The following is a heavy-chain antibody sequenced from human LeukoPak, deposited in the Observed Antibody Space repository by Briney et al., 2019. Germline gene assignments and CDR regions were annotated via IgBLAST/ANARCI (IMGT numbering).Heavy chain of an antibody. Sequence: ASVKVSCKASGYTLTSYGISWVRQAPGQGLEWMGWISAYNDNTNYAQKLQGRVTMTTDTSTSTAYMELRSLRSDDTAVYYCATSKYYYGSGSYDDYWGQGTLVTVSS. CDR3: ATSKYYYGSGSYDDY. CDR1: GYTLTSYG. CDR2: ISAYNDNT. V-gene: IGHV1-18*01. J-gene: IGHJ4*02. D-gene: IGHD3-10*01.